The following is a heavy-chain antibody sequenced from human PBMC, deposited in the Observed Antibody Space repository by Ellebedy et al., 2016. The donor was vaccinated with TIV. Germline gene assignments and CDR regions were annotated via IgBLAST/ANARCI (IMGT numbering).Heavy chain of an antibody. Sequence: ASVKVSCKASGYTFTSYDINWVRQAAGQGLEWMGWMNPNSGNTDYAQKFQDRITMPRDTSPNTAFMELYSLSFEDTAVYYCARGGYSYPEDLDYWGQGTLVTVSS. D-gene: IGHD5-18*01. CDR3: ARGGYSYPEDLDY. J-gene: IGHJ4*02. CDR2: MNPNSGNT. V-gene: IGHV1-8*01. CDR1: GYTFTSYD.